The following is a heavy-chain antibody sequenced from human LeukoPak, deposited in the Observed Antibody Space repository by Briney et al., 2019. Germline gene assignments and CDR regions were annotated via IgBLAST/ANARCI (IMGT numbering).Heavy chain of an antibody. CDR3: ARGLALGVVVTAWNY. CDR2: INAGNGNT. CDR1: GYTFTTYA. J-gene: IGHJ4*02. V-gene: IGHV1-3*01. D-gene: IGHD2-15*01. Sequence: ASVKVSCTASGYTFTTYALHWVRQAPGQRLEWMGWINAGNGNTKYSQKFQGRVTITRDTSASTAYMELNSLRFEDTAVYYCARGLALGVVVTAWNYWGQGTLLTVSS.